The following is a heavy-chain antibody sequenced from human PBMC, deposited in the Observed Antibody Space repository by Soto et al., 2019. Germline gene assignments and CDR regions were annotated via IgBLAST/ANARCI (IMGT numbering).Heavy chain of an antibody. CDR3: ARFRGDAARGYYYYYGMDV. J-gene: IGHJ6*02. CDR2: INPNSGGT. Sequence: ASVKVSCKASGYTFTGYYMHWVRQAPGQGLEWMGWINPNSGGTNYAQKFQGRVTMTRDTSISTAYMELSRLRSDDTAVYYCARFRGDAARGYYYYYGMDVWGQGTTVNVSS. D-gene: IGHD6-6*01. CDR1: GYTFTGYY. V-gene: IGHV1-2*02.